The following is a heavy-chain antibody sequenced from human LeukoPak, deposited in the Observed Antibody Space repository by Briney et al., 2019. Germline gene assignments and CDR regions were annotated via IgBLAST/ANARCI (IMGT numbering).Heavy chain of an antibody. V-gene: IGHV1-69*10. J-gene: IGHJ6*04. CDR3: ASDILTGYSYCYYDGMDV. D-gene: IGHD3-9*01. CDR1: RGTFRRYA. CDR2: IIPIFGIA. Sequence: FSVHVSYKASRGTFRRYAISWVRQAPGQGLEWLGGIIPIFGIANYAQKFQARVTITTDKSTSPASMELSSLRSEDAAVYYCASDILTGYSYCYYDGMDVWGKGTTVTVSS.